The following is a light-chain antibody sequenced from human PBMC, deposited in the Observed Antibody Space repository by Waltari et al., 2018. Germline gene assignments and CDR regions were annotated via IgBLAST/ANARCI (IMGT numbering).Light chain of an antibody. Sequence: DIVMTQSPDSLAVSRGERVTINCKSSQSVLYTSNDNNYLAWYQQKPGQPPKLLIYWASTRQSGVPDRFSGSGSGTDFTLTISSLEAEDVAVYYCQQYYRSRTFGQGTKVEIK. V-gene: IGKV4-1*01. CDR1: QSVLYTSNDNNY. J-gene: IGKJ1*01. CDR3: QQYYRSRT. CDR2: WAS.